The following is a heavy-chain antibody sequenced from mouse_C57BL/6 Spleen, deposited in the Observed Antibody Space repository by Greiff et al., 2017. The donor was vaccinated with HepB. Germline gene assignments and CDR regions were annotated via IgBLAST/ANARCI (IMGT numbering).Heavy chain of an antibody. J-gene: IGHJ1*03. Sequence: VQLQQSGAELVKPGASVKLSCKASGYTFTSYWMQWVKQRPGQGLEWIGEIDPSDSYTNYNQKFKGKATLTVDTSSSTAYMQLSSLTSEDFAVYYCARRWYSNWYVDGWGTRTTVTVSS. CDR1: GYTFTSYW. CDR3: ARRWYSNWYVDG. D-gene: IGHD2-5*01. V-gene: IGHV1-50*01. CDR2: IDPSDSYT.